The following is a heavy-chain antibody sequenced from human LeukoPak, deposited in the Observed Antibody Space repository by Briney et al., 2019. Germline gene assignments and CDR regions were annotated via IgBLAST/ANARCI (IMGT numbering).Heavy chain of an antibody. CDR2: INPNNGDT. CDR3: ARASGSYWWFDS. J-gene: IGHJ5*01. V-gene: IGHV1-2*02. Sequence: GASVKVSCKASGYTLSDYYLHWVRQAPGQRLEWMGWINPNNGDTKFAQKFQGRVTMTRDTSINTAYMELSRLRSDDTAVYYCARASGSYWWFDSWGQGTLVTVSS. D-gene: IGHD1-26*01. CDR1: GYTLSDYY.